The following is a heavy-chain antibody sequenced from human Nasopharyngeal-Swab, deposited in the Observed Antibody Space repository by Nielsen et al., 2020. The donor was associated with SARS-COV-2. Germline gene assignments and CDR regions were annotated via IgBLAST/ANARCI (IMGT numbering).Heavy chain of an antibody. D-gene: IGHD3-10*01. CDR1: GFTFGSYY. CDR3: ARDNSGSIDH. Sequence: GESLKISCAASGFTFGSYYMIWVRLPPERGLEWVSIITIDGHTTSYIDSVKGRFTISRDNSKNSLYLQMNSLRTEDTALYYCARDNSGSIDHWGLGTLVTVSS. J-gene: IGHJ5*02. V-gene: IGHV3-43*02. CDR2: ITIDGHTT.